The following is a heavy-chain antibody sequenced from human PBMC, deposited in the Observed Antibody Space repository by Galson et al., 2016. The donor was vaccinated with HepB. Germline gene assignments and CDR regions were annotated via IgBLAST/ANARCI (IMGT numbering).Heavy chain of an antibody. Sequence: SLRLSCAASGFTFRNYWMHWVRQAPGKGLVWVARIDGVGGSITYAGAVKGRFTISRDNAKNTLYLEMNSLRVEDTAVYYCARGSQGFYWGQGTLVTVSS. CDR2: IDGVGGSI. J-gene: IGHJ4*02. CDR3: ARGSQGFY. CDR1: GFTFRNYW. V-gene: IGHV3-74*01.